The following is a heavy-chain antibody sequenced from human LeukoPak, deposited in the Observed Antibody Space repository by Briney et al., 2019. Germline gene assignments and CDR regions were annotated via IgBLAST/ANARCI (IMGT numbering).Heavy chain of an antibody. CDR2: ISANGGDT. D-gene: IGHD3-9*01. Sequence: GGSLRLSCAASGFTLSNFAMGWVRQAPGKGLQWVSLISANGGDTYYADSVRGRFTISRDNSKNMVYLQMNSLRAEDTAVYYCAKDLLYYDILTGYLDYWGQGTLVTVSS. CDR3: AKDLLYYDILTGYLDY. V-gene: IGHV3-23*01. J-gene: IGHJ4*02. CDR1: GFTLSNFA.